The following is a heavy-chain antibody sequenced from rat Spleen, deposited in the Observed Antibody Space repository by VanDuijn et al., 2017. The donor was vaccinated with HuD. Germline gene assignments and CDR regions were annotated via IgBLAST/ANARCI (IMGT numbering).Heavy chain of an antibody. D-gene: IGHD1-9*01. Sequence: EVQLVESGGGLVQPGRALKLSCAASGFTFSDYGVAWVRQAPTTGLYWVATFSYDGGNTYYPDSLKGRFTISRDNAKSTLYLQMNSLRSEDTATYYCARRRYGYTDYFDYWGQGVMVTVSS. CDR1: GFTFSDYG. V-gene: IGHV5-29*01. CDR2: FSYDGGNT. CDR3: ARRRYGYTDYFDY. J-gene: IGHJ2*01.